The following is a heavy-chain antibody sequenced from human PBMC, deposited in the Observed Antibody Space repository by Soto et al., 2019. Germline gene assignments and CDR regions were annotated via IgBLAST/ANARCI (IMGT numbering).Heavy chain of an antibody. Sequence: GSLRLSCSASGFTFTNNAMHWVRQAPGKGLEYVSSISTNGGSTYYADSVKGRLTISRDNSKNTLYLQMSGLRAEDTALYYCVKDGSRSYLGGDFDYWGQGTLVTVSS. CDR3: VKDGSRSYLGGDFDY. CDR1: GFTFTNNA. V-gene: IGHV3-64D*06. J-gene: IGHJ4*02. CDR2: ISTNGGST. D-gene: IGHD1-26*01.